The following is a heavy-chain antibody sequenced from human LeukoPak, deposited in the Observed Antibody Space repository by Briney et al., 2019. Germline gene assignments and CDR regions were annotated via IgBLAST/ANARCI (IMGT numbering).Heavy chain of an antibody. D-gene: IGHD5-18*01. CDR2: ISGNGDNT. V-gene: IGHV3-23*01. CDR1: GFTFSSYA. J-gene: IGHJ4*02. CDR3: AKMAGYSYGYQFDY. Sequence: GGSLRLSCAASGFTFSSYAMAWVRQAPGKGLEWVSVISGNGDNTYYADSVKGRFTISRDKSKNTLCLQMNSLRVEDTAVYYCAKMAGYSYGYQFDYWGQGTLVTVSS.